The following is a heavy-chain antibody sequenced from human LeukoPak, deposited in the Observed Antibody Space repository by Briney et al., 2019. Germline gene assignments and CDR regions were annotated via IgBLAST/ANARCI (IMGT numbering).Heavy chain of an antibody. CDR3: AKEGSSGWVPNY. CDR1: GYTFTGYY. D-gene: IGHD6-19*01. Sequence: ASVKVSCKASGYTFTGYYMHWVRQAPGQGLEWMGWINPNSGGTNYAQKFQGRVTMTRDTSISTVYMELSRLRSDDTAVYYCAKEGSSGWVPNYWGQGTLVTVSS. J-gene: IGHJ4*02. CDR2: INPNSGGT. V-gene: IGHV1-2*02.